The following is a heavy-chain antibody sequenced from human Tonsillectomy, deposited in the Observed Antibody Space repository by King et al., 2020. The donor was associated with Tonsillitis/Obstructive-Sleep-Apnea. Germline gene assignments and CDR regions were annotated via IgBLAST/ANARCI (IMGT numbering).Heavy chain of an antibody. V-gene: IGHV3-30*09. J-gene: IGHJ5*01. CDR3: ARDCSYCSGVSCXPGGFDS. D-gene: IGHD2-15*01. CDR2: ISYDGNNK. Sequence: QLVQSGXGVVQPGRSLRLSCAASGFTFSNYAMHWVRQAPGKGLEWVAVISYDGNNKYYTDSVRGRFAISRDNSKNTLYLQMNSLRAEDTAVYYCARDCSYCSGVSCXPGGFDSWGQGTLVTVSS. CDR1: GFTFSNYA.